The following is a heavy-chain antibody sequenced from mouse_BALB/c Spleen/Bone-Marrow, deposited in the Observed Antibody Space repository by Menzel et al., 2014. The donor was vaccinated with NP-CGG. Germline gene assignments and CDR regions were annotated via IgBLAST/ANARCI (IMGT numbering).Heavy chain of an antibody. Sequence: EVQLQQSGPELIKPGASVKMSCKASGYTFTSYVIHWVKQKPGQGLEWIGYINPYNDGTKYNEKFKGKATLTSDKSSSTAYMELSSLTSEDSAVYYCAAGYGKPGYWYFDVWGAGTTVTVSS. V-gene: IGHV1-14*01. CDR2: INPYNDGT. D-gene: IGHD2-10*02. J-gene: IGHJ1*01. CDR3: AAGYGKPGYWYFDV. CDR1: GYTFTSYV.